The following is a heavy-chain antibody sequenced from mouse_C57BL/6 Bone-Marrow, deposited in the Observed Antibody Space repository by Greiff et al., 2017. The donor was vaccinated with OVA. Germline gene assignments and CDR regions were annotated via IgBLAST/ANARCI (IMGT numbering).Heavy chain of an antibody. V-gene: IGHV5-9*01. Sequence: EVKLVESGGGLVKPGGSLKLSCAASGFPFSSYTMSWVRQTPEKRLEWVATISGGGGNTYYPDSVKGRFTISRDNAKNTLYLQKSSLRSENTALYYCARHPPPNYFDYWGQGTTLTVSS. CDR2: ISGGGGNT. CDR3: ARHPPPNYFDY. CDR1: GFPFSSYT. J-gene: IGHJ2*01.